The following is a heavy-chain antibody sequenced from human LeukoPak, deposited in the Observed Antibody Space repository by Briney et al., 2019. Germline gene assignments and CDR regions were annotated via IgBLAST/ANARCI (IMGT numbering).Heavy chain of an antibody. V-gene: IGHV3-7*04. CDR2: IKQDGSGK. CDR1: AFTFHSNW. D-gene: IGHD2-21*02. J-gene: IGHJ4*02. CDR3: ARGLQLGY. Sequence: QPWGSLRRSCAAYAFTFHSNWRMWVRQAQGKGLKWVANIKQDGSGKYYVDSVKGRFTISRDNAKNSLYLQMNSLRAEDTALYYCARGLQLGYWGQGTLVTVSS.